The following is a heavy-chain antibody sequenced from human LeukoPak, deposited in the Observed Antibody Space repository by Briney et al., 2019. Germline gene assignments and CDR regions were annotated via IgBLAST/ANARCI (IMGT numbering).Heavy chain of an antibody. Sequence: SETLSLTCSVSGGSISGYYWNWIRQSPGKGLEWIGYIYYSGSTYYNPSLKSRVTISVDTSKNQFSLKLSSVTAADTAVYYCARHGYYYYYMDVWGKGTTVTVSS. CDR2: IYYSGST. CDR3: ARHGYYYYYMDV. CDR1: GGSISGYY. V-gene: IGHV4-59*04. J-gene: IGHJ6*03.